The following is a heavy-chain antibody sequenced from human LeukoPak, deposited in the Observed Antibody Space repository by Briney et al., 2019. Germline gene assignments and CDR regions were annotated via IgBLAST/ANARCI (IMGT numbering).Heavy chain of an antibody. CDR3: ARAPARWLHPLDY. V-gene: IGHV1-2*02. Sequence: GASVKVSCKASGYTFTCYYMHWVRQAPGQGLEWMGWINPNSGGTNYAQKFQGRVTMTRDTSISTAYMELSRLRSDDTAVYYCARAPARWLHPLDYWGQGTLVTVSS. D-gene: IGHD5-24*01. CDR1: GYTFTCYY. J-gene: IGHJ4*02. CDR2: INPNSGGT.